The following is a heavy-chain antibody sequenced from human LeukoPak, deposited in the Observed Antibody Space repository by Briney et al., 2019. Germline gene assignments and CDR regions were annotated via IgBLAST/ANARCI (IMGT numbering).Heavy chain of an antibody. V-gene: IGHV3-23*01. J-gene: IGHJ5*02. D-gene: IGHD6-6*01. CDR1: GFTFSSYG. CDR3: ASDKYSSWRFDP. Sequence: GGSLRLSCAASGFTFSSYGMNWVRQAPGKGLEWVSAISGSGGNTYYADSVKGRFTISRDNAKNSLYLQMNSLRAEDTAVYYCASDKYSSWRFDPWGQGTLVTVSS. CDR2: ISGSGGNT.